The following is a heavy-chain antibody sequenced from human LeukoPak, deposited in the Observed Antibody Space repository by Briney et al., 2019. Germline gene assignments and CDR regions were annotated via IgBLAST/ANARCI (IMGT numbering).Heavy chain of an antibody. Sequence: SETLSLTCAVYGGSFSGYYWSWIRQPPGKGLEWIGEINHSGSTNYNPSLKSRVTMSVDTSKNQFSLKLSSVTAADTAVYYCARDDGGDWYFDLWGRGTLVTVSS. CDR2: INHSGST. V-gene: IGHV4-34*01. CDR1: GGSFSGYY. J-gene: IGHJ2*01. CDR3: ARDDGGDWYFDL.